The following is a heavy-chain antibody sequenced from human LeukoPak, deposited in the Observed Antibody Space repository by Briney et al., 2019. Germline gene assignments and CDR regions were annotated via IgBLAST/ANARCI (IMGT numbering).Heavy chain of an antibody. V-gene: IGHV3-21*01. D-gene: IGHD3-22*01. CDR2: ISSSSIYI. Sequence: PGGSLRLSCAASGFTFSSYGMNWVHQAPGKGLEWVSSISSSSIYIYYADSVKGRFTISRDNAKNSLYLQMNSLRVEDTAVYYCARGAINMIVEAGSWFDPWGQGTLVTVSS. CDR1: GFTFSSYG. CDR3: ARGAINMIVEAGSWFDP. J-gene: IGHJ5*02.